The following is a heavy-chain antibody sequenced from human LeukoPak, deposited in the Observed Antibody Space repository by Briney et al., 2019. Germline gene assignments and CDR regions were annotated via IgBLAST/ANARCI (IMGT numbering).Heavy chain of an antibody. CDR2: ISSNGGST. CDR1: GFTFSSHA. V-gene: IGHV3-64*01. J-gene: IGHJ4*02. D-gene: IGHD6-19*01. Sequence: GGSLRLSCAASGFTFSSHAMHWVRQAPGKGLEYVSGISSNGGSTYYANSAKGRFTISRDNSKNTLYLQMGSLRAEDMAVYYCARVSAVAGNDYWGQGTLVTVSS. CDR3: ARVSAVAGNDY.